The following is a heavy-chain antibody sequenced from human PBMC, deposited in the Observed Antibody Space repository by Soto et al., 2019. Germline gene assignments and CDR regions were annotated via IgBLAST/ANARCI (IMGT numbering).Heavy chain of an antibody. CDR3: ARGIGFSAQDY. J-gene: IGHJ4*02. CDR1: GFFFNDYW. Sequence: QLVESGGGLVQPGGSLRLSCAASGFFFNDYWMHWVRQAPGKGLMWVSRISGDLSSTDYADSVKGRFTISRDNAKNTLYLQMDSLRADDTAVYFCARGIGFSAQDYWGQGTLVTVSS. D-gene: IGHD2-15*01. CDR2: ISGDLSST. V-gene: IGHV3-74*01.